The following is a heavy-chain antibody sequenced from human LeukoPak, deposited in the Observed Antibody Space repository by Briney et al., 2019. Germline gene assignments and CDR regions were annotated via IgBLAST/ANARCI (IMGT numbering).Heavy chain of an antibody. V-gene: IGHV3-7*03. CDR3: ATEGRYYYDSSGTDY. J-gene: IGHJ4*02. CDR1: GFTFTNYW. D-gene: IGHD3-22*01. CDR2: IHQDGSEK. Sequence: PGGSLRLSCAASGFTFTNYWMSWVRQAPGKGLEWVANIHQDGSEKYYVNSVRGRFTISRDDAQNSLYLQMNSLRAEDTAVYYCATEGRYYYDSSGTDYWGQGTLVTVSS.